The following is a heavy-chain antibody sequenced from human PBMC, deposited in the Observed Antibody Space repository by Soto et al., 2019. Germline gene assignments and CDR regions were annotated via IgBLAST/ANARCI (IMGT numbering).Heavy chain of an antibody. Sequence: GGSLRLSCAASGFTFSSYAMSWVRQAPGKGLEWVSAISGSGGSTYYADSVKGRFTISRDNSKNTLYLQMNSLRAEDTAVYYCAKGNYDILTGYRGDYFQHWGQGTLVTVSS. CDR1: GFTFSSYA. D-gene: IGHD3-9*01. CDR2: ISGSGGST. V-gene: IGHV3-23*01. CDR3: AKGNYDILTGYRGDYFQH. J-gene: IGHJ1*01.